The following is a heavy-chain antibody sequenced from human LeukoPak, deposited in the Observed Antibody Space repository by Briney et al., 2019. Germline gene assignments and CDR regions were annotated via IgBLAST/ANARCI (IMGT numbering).Heavy chain of an antibody. D-gene: IGHD3-22*01. CDR1: GGTFSSYA. CDR3: ARGGYYDSSGYLDY. CDR2: IIPIFGIA. J-gene: IGHJ4*02. V-gene: IGHV1-69*04. Sequence: ASVKVSCKASGGTFSSYAISWVRQAPGRGLEWMGRIIPIFGIANYAQKFQGRVTITADKSTSTASMELSSLRSEDTAVYYCARGGYYDSSGYLDYWGQGTLVTVSS.